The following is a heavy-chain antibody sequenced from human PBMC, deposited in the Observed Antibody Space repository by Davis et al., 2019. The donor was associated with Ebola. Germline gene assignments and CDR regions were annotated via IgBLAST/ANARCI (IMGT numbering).Heavy chain of an antibody. CDR2: MLHDGSEK. CDR1: GLTFSESW. J-gene: IGHJ4*02. D-gene: IGHD4-11*01. Sequence: PGGSLTLSCPASGLTFSESWMAWVRQAPGKGLEWLANMLHDGSEKYSAGPVKGRFTISRDNARNSFYLQMNSLRVEDTAVYYCARDNYWKLDYWGQGILVTVSS. V-gene: IGHV3-7*01. CDR3: ARDNYWKLDY.